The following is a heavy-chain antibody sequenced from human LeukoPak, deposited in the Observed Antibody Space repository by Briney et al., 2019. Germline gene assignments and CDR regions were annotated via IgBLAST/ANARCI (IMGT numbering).Heavy chain of an antibody. CDR1: RFTFSTYG. CDR2: ISYDGINK. CDR3: ARDSDGMSV. J-gene: IGHJ6*02. V-gene: IGHV3-30*03. Sequence: QSGGSLRLSCAASRFTFSTYGMHWVRQAPGKWLEWLALISYDGINKYYADSVKGRFTVSRDNSKSTLYLQVNSLRAEDTAVYYCARDSDGMSVWGLGTTVTVSS.